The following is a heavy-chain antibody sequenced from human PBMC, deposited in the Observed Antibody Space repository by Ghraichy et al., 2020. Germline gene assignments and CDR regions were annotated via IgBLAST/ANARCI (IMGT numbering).Heavy chain of an antibody. CDR3: ARDGRAAGED. D-gene: IGHD6-13*01. J-gene: IGHJ4*02. CDR1: GFTFSSYW. CDR2: IKESGSEK. V-gene: IGHV3-7*01. Sequence: GGSLRLSCAASGFTFSSYWMTWVRQAPGKGLEWVASIKESGSEKYYVDSVKGRFTISRDNANKSLYLQMHNLRGEDTGVDFCARDGRAAGEDWGQGTLLTVAS.